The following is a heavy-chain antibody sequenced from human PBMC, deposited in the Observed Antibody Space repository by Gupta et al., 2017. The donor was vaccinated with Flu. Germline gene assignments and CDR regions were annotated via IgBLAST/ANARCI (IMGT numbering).Heavy chain of an antibody. V-gene: IGHV4-4*02. CDR3: ARGGAGKQYYYGLDV. Sequence: QVQLQESGPGLVKPAGTLSLTCVVSGGSVSRNNWWTWVRRPPGKGLEWIGEIYHGGDSNCNPSLKSRVTMSVDKSKNQFSLNLTSVTAADTAVYYCARGGAGKQYYYGLDVWGQGTTVTVSS. CDR2: IYHGGDS. CDR1: GGSVSRNNW. D-gene: IGHD3-10*01. J-gene: IGHJ6*02.